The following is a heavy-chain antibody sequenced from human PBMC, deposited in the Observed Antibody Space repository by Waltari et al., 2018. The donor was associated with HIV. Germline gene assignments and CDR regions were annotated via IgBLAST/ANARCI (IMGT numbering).Heavy chain of an antibody. V-gene: IGHV3-7*01. J-gene: IGHJ5*02. CDR1: GFTFSLYW. CDR3: AKYSGSYWGAHNWFDP. D-gene: IGHD1-26*01. CDR2: IKEDGSEK. Sequence: EVQLVEFGGGLVQPGGSLRLSCPASGFTFSLYWMCWLRQVPGKGLEGVANIKEDGSEKNYADSVRGRFTISRDNTKNSLYLQMNSLRAEDTAVYYCAKYSGSYWGAHNWFDPWGQGTLVTVSS.